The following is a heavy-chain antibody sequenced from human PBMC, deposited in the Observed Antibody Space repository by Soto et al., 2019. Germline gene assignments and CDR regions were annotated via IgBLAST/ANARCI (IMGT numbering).Heavy chain of an antibody. CDR2: ITTSSGSR. D-gene: IGHD2-2*01. V-gene: IGHV3-21*01. CDR1: GFTFSSYI. Sequence: GGSLRLSCAASGFTFSSYIMNWVRQAPGKGLEWVSSITTSSGSRYYADSVRGRSTISRDNAKNSLYLEMNSLRADDTAVYYCARSSTSGDLWGQGTTVTVSS. J-gene: IGHJ6*02. CDR3: ARSSTSGDL.